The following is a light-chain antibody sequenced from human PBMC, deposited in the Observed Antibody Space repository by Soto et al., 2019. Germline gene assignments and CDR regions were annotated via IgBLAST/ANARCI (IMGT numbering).Light chain of an antibody. CDR2: KES. CDR1: QSISSW. V-gene: IGKV1-5*03. Sequence: DIQMTQSPSTLSASVGDRVTITCRASQSISSWLAWYQQKPGKAPKLLIYKESSLESGVPSRVSGSESGTEFTLTISSLQPDDFATYYCQQYNSYSPYTFRQGTQLEIK. J-gene: IGKJ2*01. CDR3: QQYNSYSPYT.